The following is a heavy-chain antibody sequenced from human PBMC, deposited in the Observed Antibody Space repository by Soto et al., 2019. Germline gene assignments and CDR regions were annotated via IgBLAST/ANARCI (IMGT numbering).Heavy chain of an antibody. J-gene: IGHJ4*02. Sequence: SETLSLTCAVSGHSISSGYYWGWIRQPPGKGLEWIGGFYHSGSTYYNPSLKSRVTISVDTSKNQFSLKLSSVTAADTAVYYCARGEYYGSGNYFDYWGQGTLVTVSS. CDR1: GHSISSGYY. D-gene: IGHD3-10*01. V-gene: IGHV4-38-2*01. CDR2: FYHSGST. CDR3: ARGEYYGSGNYFDY.